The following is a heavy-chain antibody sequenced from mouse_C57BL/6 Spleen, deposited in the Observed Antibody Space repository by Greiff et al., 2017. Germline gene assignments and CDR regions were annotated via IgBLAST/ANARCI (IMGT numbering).Heavy chain of an antibody. CDR1: GFNIKDYY. Sequence: DVKLVESGAELVRPGASVKLSCTASGFNIKDYYMHWVKQRPEQGLEWIGRIDPEDGDTEYAPKFQGKATMTADTSSNTAYLQLSSLTSEDTAVYYCTTSTVVAPNWYFDVWGTGTTVTVSS. D-gene: IGHD1-1*01. CDR2: IDPEDGDT. V-gene: IGHV14-1*01. CDR3: TTSTVVAPNWYFDV. J-gene: IGHJ1*03.